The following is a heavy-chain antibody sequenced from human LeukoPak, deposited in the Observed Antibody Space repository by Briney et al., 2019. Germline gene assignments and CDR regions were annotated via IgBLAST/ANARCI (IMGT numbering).Heavy chain of an antibody. Sequence: PGGSLRLSCAASGFTFSSYAMHWVRQAPGKGLEWVAVISYDGSNKYYADSVKGRFTISRDNSKNTLYLQMNRLRAEDTAVYYCARGEQTADRYMITFGGVRQPSLLSVMDVWGKGTTVTVSS. CDR2: ISYDGSNK. CDR1: GFTFSSYA. CDR3: ARGEQTADRYMITFGGVRQPSLLSVMDV. J-gene: IGHJ6*04. V-gene: IGHV3-30*04. D-gene: IGHD3-16*01.